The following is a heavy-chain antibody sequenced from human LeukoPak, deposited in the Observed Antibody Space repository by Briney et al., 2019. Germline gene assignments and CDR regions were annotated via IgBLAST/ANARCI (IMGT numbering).Heavy chain of an antibody. J-gene: IGHJ4*02. V-gene: IGHV4-34*01. CDR3: AQLVAGTHYHFDY. CDR2: INHSGST. CDR1: GGSFSGYY. D-gene: IGHD6-19*01. Sequence: SETLSLTCAVYGGSFSGYYWSWIRQPPGKGLEWIGEINHSGSTNYNPSLKSRVTISVDRSKNQFSLKLSSVTAADTAVYYCAQLVAGTHYHFDYWGQGTLVTVSS.